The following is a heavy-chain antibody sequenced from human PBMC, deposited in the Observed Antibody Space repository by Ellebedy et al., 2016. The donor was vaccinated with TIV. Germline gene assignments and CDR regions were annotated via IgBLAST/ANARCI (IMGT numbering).Heavy chain of an antibody. CDR1: GFTFSSNW. J-gene: IGHJ4*02. CDR2: IKPGGNEK. V-gene: IGHV3-7*01. Sequence: GESLKISCAASGFTFSSNWMSWVRQAPGKGLEWVANIKPGGNEKFYVGSVVGRFTISRDNANNSLYLEMSSLRVEDTAVYYCARDRGYDTFDYWGQGILVTVSS. D-gene: IGHD5-12*01. CDR3: ARDRGYDTFDY.